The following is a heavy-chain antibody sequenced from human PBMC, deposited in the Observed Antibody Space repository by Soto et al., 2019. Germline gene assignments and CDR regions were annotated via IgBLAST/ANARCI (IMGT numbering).Heavy chain of an antibody. CDR3: ARDRSFTVPTGIDYSYYYGMDV. CDR1: GGSISSYY. CDR2: IYYSGST. D-gene: IGHD4-17*01. Sequence: SETLSLTCTVSGGSISSYYWSWIRQPPGKGLEWIGYIYYSGSTNYNPSLKSRVTISVDTSKNQFSLKLSSVTAADTAVYYCARDRSFTVPTGIDYSYYYGMDVWGQGTTVTSP. V-gene: IGHV4-59*01. J-gene: IGHJ6*02.